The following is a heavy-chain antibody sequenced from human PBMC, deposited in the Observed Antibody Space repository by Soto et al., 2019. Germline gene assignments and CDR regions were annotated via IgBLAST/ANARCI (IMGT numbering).Heavy chain of an antibody. J-gene: IGHJ5*02. Sequence: EVQLLESGGGLVQPGGSLRLSCAASGFTFSSYAMSWVRQAPGEGLEWVSAMSGSGGSTYYADSVKGRFTISRDNSKHALYLKMNSLRAEDTAGYYCASNRDDYGGPWGQGTLVTVSS. CDR3: ASNRDDYGGP. CDR1: GFTFSSYA. D-gene: IGHD4-17*01. CDR2: MSGSGGST. V-gene: IGHV3-23*01.